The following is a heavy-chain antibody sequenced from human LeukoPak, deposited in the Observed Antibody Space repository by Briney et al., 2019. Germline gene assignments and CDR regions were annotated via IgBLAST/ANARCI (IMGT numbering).Heavy chain of an antibody. J-gene: IGHJ6*02. Sequence: ASVKVSCKASGGTFSSYTISWVRQAPGQGLEWMGRIIPILGIANYAQRFQGRVTITADKSTSTAYMELSSLRSEDTAVYYCARGVLEQGDYGMDVWGQGTTVTVSS. CDR1: GGTFSSYT. CDR2: IIPILGIA. D-gene: IGHD3-3*01. CDR3: ARGVLEQGDYGMDV. V-gene: IGHV1-69*02.